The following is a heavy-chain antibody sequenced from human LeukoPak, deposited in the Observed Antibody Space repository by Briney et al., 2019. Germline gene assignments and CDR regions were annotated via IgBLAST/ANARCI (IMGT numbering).Heavy chain of an antibody. D-gene: IGHD2-15*01. Sequence: GGSLRLSCAASGFTFSTFAMSWVRQPPGKGLEWVSSVFPSGGEIHYADSVRGRFTISRDNSKSTLSLQMNSLRAEDTAIYYCATYRQVLLPFESWGQRTLVTVSS. CDR1: GFTFSTFA. CDR2: VFPSGGEI. V-gene: IGHV3-23*01. J-gene: IGHJ4*02. CDR3: ATYRQVLLPFES.